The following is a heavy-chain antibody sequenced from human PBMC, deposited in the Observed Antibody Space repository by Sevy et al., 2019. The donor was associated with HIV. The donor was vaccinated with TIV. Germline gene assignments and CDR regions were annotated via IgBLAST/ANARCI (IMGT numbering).Heavy chain of an antibody. D-gene: IGHD3-16*01. V-gene: IGHV3-23*01. Sequence: CGSLRLSCAASGLTLTTTGMSWVRQAPGKGLEWVAGVTSDGTTYYADSVRDRFTVARDNSKNTLYLQLNSLRANDTAVFYCAGGDTSMITDLDYWGQGTVVLVSS. CDR3: AGGDTSMITDLDY. CDR2: VTSDGTT. J-gene: IGHJ4*02. CDR1: GLTLTTTG.